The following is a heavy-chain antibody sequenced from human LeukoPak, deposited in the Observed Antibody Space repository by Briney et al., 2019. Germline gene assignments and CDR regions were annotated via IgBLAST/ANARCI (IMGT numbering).Heavy chain of an antibody. CDR2: IYSGGST. CDR1: GFTVSSNY. Sequence: GGSLTLSCAASGFTVSSNYMSWVRQAPGKGLEWVSVIYSGGSTYYADSVKGRFTISRDNSKNTLYLQMNSLRAEDTAVYYCARGSSGYSLIAFDIWGQGTMVTVSS. D-gene: IGHD3-3*01. J-gene: IGHJ3*02. V-gene: IGHV3-66*01. CDR3: ARGSSGYSLIAFDI.